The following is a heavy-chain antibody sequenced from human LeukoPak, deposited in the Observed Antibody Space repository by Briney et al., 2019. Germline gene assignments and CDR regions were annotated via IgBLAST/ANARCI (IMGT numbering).Heavy chain of an antibody. V-gene: IGHV3-33*01. D-gene: IGHD4-17*01. CDR3: ARGPLNDYGDHAKYYYGMDV. CDR1: GFTFSSYG. CDR2: IWYDGSNK. Sequence: GGSLRLSCAASGFTFSSYGMHWVRQAPGKGLEWVAVIWYDGSNKYYADSVKGRFTISRDNSKNTLYLQMNSLRAEDTAVYYCARGPLNDYGDHAKYYYGMDVWGKGTTVTVSS. J-gene: IGHJ6*04.